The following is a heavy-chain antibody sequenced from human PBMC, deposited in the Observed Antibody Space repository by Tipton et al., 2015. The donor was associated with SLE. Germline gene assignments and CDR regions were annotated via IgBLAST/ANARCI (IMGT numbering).Heavy chain of an antibody. J-gene: IGHJ6*03. CDR3: ARAVRDLYYYYYLDV. V-gene: IGHV4-61*08. Sequence: GLVKPSETLSLTCTVSGGSISSGGYYWSWIRQPPGKGLEWIGYIYYSGSTNYNPSLKSRVTISLDTSKNQFSLKLSSVTAADTAVYYCARAVRDLYYYYYLDVWGKGTTVTVSS. CDR1: GGSISSGGYY. D-gene: IGHD3-10*01. CDR2: IYYSGST.